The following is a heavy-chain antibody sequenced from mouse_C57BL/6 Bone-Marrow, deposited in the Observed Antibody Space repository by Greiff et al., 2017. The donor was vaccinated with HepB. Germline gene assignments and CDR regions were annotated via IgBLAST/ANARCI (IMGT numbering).Heavy chain of an antibody. Sequence: VQGVESGAELVRPGSSVKLSCKASGYTFTSYWMHWVKQRPIQGLEWIGNIDPSDSETHYNQKFKDKATLTVDKSSSTAYMQLSSLTSEDSAVYYCARKIGITTVVADYFDYWGQGTTLTVSS. CDR1: GYTFTSYW. CDR2: IDPSDSET. D-gene: IGHD1-1*01. J-gene: IGHJ2*01. V-gene: IGHV1-52*01. CDR3: ARKIGITTVVADYFDY.